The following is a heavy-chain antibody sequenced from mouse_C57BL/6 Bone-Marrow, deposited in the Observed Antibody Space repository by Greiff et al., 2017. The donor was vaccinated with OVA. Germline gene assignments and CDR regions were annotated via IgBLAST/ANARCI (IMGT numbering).Heavy chain of an antibody. CDR1: GYTFTSYW. D-gene: IGHD1-1*01. CDR2: IYPGSGST. CDR3: ARSPYYYGSSYLWYFDV. Sequence: QVQLKQSGAELVKPGASVKMSCKASGYTFTSYWITWVKQRPGQGLEWIGDIYPGSGSTNYNEKFKSKATLTVDTSSSTAYMQLSSLTSEDSAVYYCARSPYYYGSSYLWYFDVWGTGTTVTVSS. J-gene: IGHJ1*03. V-gene: IGHV1-55*01.